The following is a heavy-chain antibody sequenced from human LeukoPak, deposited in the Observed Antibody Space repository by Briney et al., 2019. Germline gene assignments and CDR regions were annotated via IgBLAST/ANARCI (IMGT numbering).Heavy chain of an antibody. CDR1: GGTFSSYA. CDR2: IIPIFGTA. Sequence: SVNVSCKASGGTFSSYAISWVRQAPGQGLEWMGGIIPIFGTANYAQKFQGRVTITTDESTSTAYMELSSLRSEDTAVYYCARYGSSSGHSFDYWGQGTLVTVSS. CDR3: ARYGSSSGHSFDY. D-gene: IGHD6-6*01. J-gene: IGHJ4*02. V-gene: IGHV1-69*05.